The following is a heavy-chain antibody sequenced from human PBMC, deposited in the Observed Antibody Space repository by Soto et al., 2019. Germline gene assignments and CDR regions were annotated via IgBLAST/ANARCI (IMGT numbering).Heavy chain of an antibody. CDR3: AASIFYYGMDV. Sequence: GESLKISCKGFGYTFTNYWIGWVRQMPGKGPEWMGIIYPGDSDTKYNPSSQGQVTISADKSITTTYLQWSSLKASDTAIYYCAASIFYYGMDVWGQGTTVTVSS. CDR2: IYPGDSDT. CDR1: GYTFTNYW. V-gene: IGHV5-51*01. J-gene: IGHJ6*02.